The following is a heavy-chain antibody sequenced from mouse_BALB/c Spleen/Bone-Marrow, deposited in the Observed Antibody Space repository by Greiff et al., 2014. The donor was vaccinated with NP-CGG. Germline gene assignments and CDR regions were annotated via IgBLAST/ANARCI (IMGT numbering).Heavy chain of an antibody. CDR3: ARDYFDY. CDR2: ISYSGST. Sequence: EVQLQQSGPGLVKPSQSLSLTCTVTGYSITSDYAWNWIRQFPENKLEWMGYISYSGSTSYNPSLKSRISITRDTSKNQFFLQLNSVTTEDTATYYCARDYFDYWGQGTTLTVSS. CDR1: GYSITSDYA. J-gene: IGHJ2*01. V-gene: IGHV3-2*02.